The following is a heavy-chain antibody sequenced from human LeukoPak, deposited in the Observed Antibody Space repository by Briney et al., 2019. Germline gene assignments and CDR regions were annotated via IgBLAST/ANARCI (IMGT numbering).Heavy chain of an antibody. Sequence: GESLKISCKGFEYRFTNYWIGWVRQMPGKGLEWMGIIYPGDSDTRYSPSFQGQVTISADKSINTDYLQWSSLKASDTAMYYCVLAGSGNYYFDYWGQGILVTVSS. D-gene: IGHD3-10*01. J-gene: IGHJ4*02. CDR3: VLAGSGNYYFDY. CDR2: IYPGDSDT. CDR1: EYRFTNYW. V-gene: IGHV5-51*01.